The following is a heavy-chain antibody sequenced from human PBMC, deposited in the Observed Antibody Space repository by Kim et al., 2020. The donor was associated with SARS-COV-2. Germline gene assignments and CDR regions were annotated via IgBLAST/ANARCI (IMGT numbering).Heavy chain of an antibody. V-gene: IGHV3-21*01. J-gene: IGHJ5*02. CDR1: GFMFSAYR. D-gene: IGHD3-16*01. CDR3: VTDVRASVWGS. Sequence: GGSLRLSCVASGFMFSAYRMDWVRQAPGKGPEWVSSISSYSNYIYYADSVKGRFTISRDNAKNSVFLQMNSLRPEDTAVYYCVTDVRASVWGSWSQGTLFTVSS. CDR2: ISSYSNYI.